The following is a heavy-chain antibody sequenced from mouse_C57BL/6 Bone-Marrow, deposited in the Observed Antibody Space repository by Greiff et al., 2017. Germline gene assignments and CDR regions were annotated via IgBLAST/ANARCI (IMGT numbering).Heavy chain of an antibody. V-gene: IGHV1-54*01. CDR2: INPGSGGT. D-gene: IGHD2-4*01. J-gene: IGHJ3*01. CDR3: ARHYDYDTWFAY. CDR1: GYAFTNYL. Sequence: VQLQQSGAELVRPGTSVKVSCKASGYAFTNYLIEWVKQRPGQGLEWIGVINPGSGGTNYNQQFKGKATLTADKSSSTAYMPLSNLTSEYSAVYFCARHYDYDTWFAYWGQGTLVTVSA.